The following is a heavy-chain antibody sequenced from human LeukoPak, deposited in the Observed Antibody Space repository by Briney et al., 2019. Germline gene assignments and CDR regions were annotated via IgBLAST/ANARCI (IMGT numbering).Heavy chain of an antibody. D-gene: IGHD4-17*01. CDR2: IRYDGSNK. CDR3: ARVEMTTVYAFDI. J-gene: IGHJ3*02. V-gene: IGHV3-30*02. CDR1: GFTFSSYG. Sequence: GGSLRLSCAASGFTFSSYGMHWVRQAPGKGLEWVAFIRYDGSNKYYADSVKGRFTISRDNAKNSLYLQMNSLRAEDTAVYYCARVEMTTVYAFDIWGQGTMVTVSS.